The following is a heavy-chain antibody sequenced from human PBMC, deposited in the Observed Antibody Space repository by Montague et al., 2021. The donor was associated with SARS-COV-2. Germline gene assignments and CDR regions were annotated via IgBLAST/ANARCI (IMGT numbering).Heavy chain of an antibody. J-gene: IGHJ4*02. V-gene: IGHV4-4*07. Sequence: SETLSLTCTVSFGSVKNYFWSWIRQPVGKGLEWIGRIFVTGGTKXTPSLKSRVTMSLDTSKNQFSLKLWSVTAADTAIYYCAGAFGSSFDFWGQGILVAVSS. CDR1: FGSVKNYF. D-gene: IGHD6-13*01. CDR2: IFVTGGT. CDR3: AGAFGSSFDF.